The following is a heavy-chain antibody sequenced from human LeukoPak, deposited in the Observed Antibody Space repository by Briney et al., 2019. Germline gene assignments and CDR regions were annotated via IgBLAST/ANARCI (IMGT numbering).Heavy chain of an antibody. J-gene: IGHJ5*02. V-gene: IGHV4-4*07. CDR3: ARARGSSGYISWFDP. D-gene: IGHD3-22*01. CDR1: GGSISSYY. CDR2: IYTSGST. Sequence: PSEILSLTCTVSGGSISSYYWSWIRQPAGKGLEWIGRIYTSGSTNYNPSLKSRVTMSVDTSKNQFSLKLSSVTAADTAVYYCARARGSSGYISWFDPWGQGTLVTVSS.